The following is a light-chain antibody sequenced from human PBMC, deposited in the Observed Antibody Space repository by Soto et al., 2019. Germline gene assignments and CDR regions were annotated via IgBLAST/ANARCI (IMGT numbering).Light chain of an antibody. V-gene: IGKV3-11*01. CDR1: QTVGGH. CDR3: QHCGGSST. Sequence: EVVLTQSPATLSLSPGERATLSCRASQTVGGHFAWYQQKPGQAPRLLISETSNRATGISDRFSGSGSGTDFTLTISRLEPEDFAVYYCQHCGGSSTFGQGTKVEIK. CDR2: ETS. J-gene: IGKJ1*01.